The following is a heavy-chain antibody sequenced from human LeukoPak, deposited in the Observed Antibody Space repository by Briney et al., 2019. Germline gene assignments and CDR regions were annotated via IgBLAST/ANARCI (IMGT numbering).Heavy chain of an antibody. CDR2: IKSKTDGGTT. D-gene: IGHD6-19*01. J-gene: IGHJ4*02. CDR3: TTDLRQWLVNY. V-gene: IGHV3-15*01. Sequence: GGSPRLSCAASGFTFSNAWMSWVRQAPGKGLEWVGRIKSKTDGGTTDYAAPVKGRFTISRDDSKNTLYLQMNSLKTEDTAVYYCTTDLRQWLVNYWGQGTLVTVSS. CDR1: GFTFSNAW.